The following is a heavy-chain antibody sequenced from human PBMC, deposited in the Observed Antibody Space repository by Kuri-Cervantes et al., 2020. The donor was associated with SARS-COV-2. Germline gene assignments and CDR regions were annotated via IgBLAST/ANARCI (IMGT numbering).Heavy chain of an antibody. V-gene: IGHV3-43*01. CDR2: IRWDGGST. CDR1: GFTFDDYT. CDR3: AKDRGSVSAFFQYMGV. D-gene: IGHD3-10*01. Sequence: GGSLILSCAASGFTFDDYTMHWVRQAPVKGLEWVSLIRWDGGSTYYADSVKGRFTISRGRYENTIHLHMESMRPEDTAIYYCAKDRGSVSAFFQYMGVWGKGTTVTVSS. J-gene: IGHJ6*03.